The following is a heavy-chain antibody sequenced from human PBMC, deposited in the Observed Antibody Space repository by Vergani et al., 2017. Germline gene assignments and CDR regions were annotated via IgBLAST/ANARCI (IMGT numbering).Heavy chain of an antibody. J-gene: IGHJ5*02. CDR3: ARAVDIVATHWFDP. D-gene: IGHD5-12*01. CDR1: GGSVSSGSYY. V-gene: IGHV4-61*01. Sequence: QVQLQESGPGLVKPSETLSLTCTVSGGSVSSGSYYWSWIRQPPGKGLEWIGYIYYSGSTNYNPSLKSRVTISVDTSKNQFSLKLSSVTAADTAVYYCARAVDIVATHWFDPWGQGTLVTVSS. CDR2: IYYSGST.